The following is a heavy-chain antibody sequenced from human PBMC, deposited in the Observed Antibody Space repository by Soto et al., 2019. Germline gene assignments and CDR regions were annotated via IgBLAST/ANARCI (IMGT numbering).Heavy chain of an antibody. J-gene: IGHJ5*02. CDR1: GFTFSSCG. V-gene: IGHV3-30*18. Sequence: PGGSLRLSCAASGFTFSSCGMHWVRQAPGKGLEWVAVISYDGSNKYYADSVKGRFTISRDNSKNTLYLQMNSLRAEDTAVYYCAKGRGREDDYVWGSYRYTPNWFDPWGQGTLVTVPQ. D-gene: IGHD3-16*02. CDR3: AKGRGREDDYVWGSYRYTPNWFDP. CDR2: ISYDGSNK.